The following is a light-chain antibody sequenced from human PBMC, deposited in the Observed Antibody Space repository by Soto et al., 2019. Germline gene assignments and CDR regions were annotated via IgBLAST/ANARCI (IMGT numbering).Light chain of an antibody. Sequence: DIQMTRSPSTLSASVGDRVTITCRASQSISSWLAWYQQKPGKAPKLLIYKASSLESGVPSRFSGSGSGTEFTLTISSLQPDDFATYYCQQYNSYPTLGQGTKVEIK. CDR1: QSISSW. CDR3: QQYNSYPT. V-gene: IGKV1-5*03. J-gene: IGKJ1*01. CDR2: KAS.